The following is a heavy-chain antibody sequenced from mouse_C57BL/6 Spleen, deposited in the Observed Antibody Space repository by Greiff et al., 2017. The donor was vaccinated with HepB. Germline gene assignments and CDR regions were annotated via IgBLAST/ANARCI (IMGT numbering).Heavy chain of an antibody. J-gene: IGHJ3*01. Sequence: EVKLQESGGGLVKPGGSLKLSCAASGFTFSDYGMHWVRQAPEKGLEWVAYISSGSSTIYYADTVKGRFTISRDNAKNTLFLQMTSLRSEDTAMYYCARGGGSSSAWFAYWGQGTLVTVSA. CDR3: ARGGGSSSAWFAY. V-gene: IGHV5-17*01. CDR1: GFTFSDYG. CDR2: ISSGSSTI. D-gene: IGHD1-1*01.